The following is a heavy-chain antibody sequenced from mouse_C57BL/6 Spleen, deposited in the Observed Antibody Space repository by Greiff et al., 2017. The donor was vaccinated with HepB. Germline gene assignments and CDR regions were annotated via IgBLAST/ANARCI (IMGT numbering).Heavy chain of an antibody. CDR1: GYTFTSYW. CDR2: INPSSGYT. Sequence: VQLQQSGAELAKPGASVKLSCKASGYTFTSYWMHWVKQRPGQGLEWIGYINPSSGYTKYNQKFKDKATLTADNASSTAYMQLSSLTYEDSAVYYCARMYDYDGWYFDVWGTGTTVTVSS. V-gene: IGHV1-7*01. D-gene: IGHD2-4*01. J-gene: IGHJ1*03. CDR3: ARMYDYDGWYFDV.